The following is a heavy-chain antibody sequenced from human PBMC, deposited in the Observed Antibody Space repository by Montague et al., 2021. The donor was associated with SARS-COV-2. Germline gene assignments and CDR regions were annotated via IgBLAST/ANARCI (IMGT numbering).Heavy chain of an antibody. CDR1: GGSFGDDY. D-gene: IGHD3-22*01. V-gene: IGHV4-34*01. J-gene: IGHJ4*02. CDR2: ISHSGRT. Sequence: SETLSLTCAVYGGSFGDDYWSWIRQPPGKGLEWIGNISHSGRTNYNPSLKSRVTFSVDPSKNQFSLKLTSVTAADTGLYFCARGHLSVSMIVVVFTSTSYSFDYWGQGAQVTVSS. CDR3: ARGHLSVSMIVVVFTSTSYSFDY.